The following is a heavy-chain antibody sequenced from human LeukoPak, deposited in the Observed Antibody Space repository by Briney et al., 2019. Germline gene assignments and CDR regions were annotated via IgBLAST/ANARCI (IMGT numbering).Heavy chain of an antibody. CDR3: ARGRMAAAGIPFFDY. D-gene: IGHD6-13*01. V-gene: IGHV3-11*01. CDR1: GFNFSDYY. CDR2: IRRSGSTI. J-gene: IGHJ4*02. Sequence: GANPRLSCAACGFNFSDYYMSWIRQAQGKGLEGVSYIRRSGSTIYYADSVKGRFTISRDNAKNSLYLQMNSLRAEDTAVYYCARGRMAAAGIPFFDYWGQGTLVTVSS.